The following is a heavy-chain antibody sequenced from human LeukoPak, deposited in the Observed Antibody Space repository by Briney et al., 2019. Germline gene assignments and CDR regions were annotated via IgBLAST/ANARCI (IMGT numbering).Heavy chain of an antibody. D-gene: IGHD2-8*01. CDR3: AKVLGYCTNGVCYTGGDY. Sequence: GGSLRLSCTASGFTLGSHDMHWVRQIPGQGLEWVAAVSSGFHAFFADSVQGRFTVSREDARNSLYLQMNSLRAEDTAVYYCAKVLGYCTNGVCYTGGDYWGQGTLVTVSS. V-gene: IGHV3-13*01. J-gene: IGHJ4*02. CDR2: VSSGFHA. CDR1: GFTLGSHD.